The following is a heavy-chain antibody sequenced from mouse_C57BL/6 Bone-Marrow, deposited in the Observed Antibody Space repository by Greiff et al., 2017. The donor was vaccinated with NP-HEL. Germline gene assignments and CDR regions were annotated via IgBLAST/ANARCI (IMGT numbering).Heavy chain of an antibody. J-gene: IGHJ2*01. CDR2: IYPRSGNT. CDR3: ARWGNLYYYASYFDY. Sequence: QVHVKQSGAELARPGASVKLSCKASGYTFTSYGISWVKQRTGQGLEWIGEIYPRSGNTYYNEKFKGKATLTADKSSSTAYMELRSLTSEDSAVYFCARWGNLYYYASYFDYWGQGTTLTVSS. CDR1: GYTFTSYG. V-gene: IGHV1-81*01. D-gene: IGHD1-1*01.